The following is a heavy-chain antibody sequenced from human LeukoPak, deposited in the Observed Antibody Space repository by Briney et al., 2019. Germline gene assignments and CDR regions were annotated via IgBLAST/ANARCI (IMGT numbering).Heavy chain of an antibody. Sequence: GGSLRLSCAGSGFTFSSPGMGWVRQAPGRGLEGVSSITSTGTYKYYAESVEGRFTISRDNAKNSLFLQMTSLRDEDTAVYYCARVAQNQFLYSFDYWGQGALVTVSS. CDR3: ARVAQNQFLYSFDY. CDR2: ITSTGTYK. D-gene: IGHD2/OR15-2a*01. V-gene: IGHV3-21*01. J-gene: IGHJ4*02. CDR1: GFTFSSPG.